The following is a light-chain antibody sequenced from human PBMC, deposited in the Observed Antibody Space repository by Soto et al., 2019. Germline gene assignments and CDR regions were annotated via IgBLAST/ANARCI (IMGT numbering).Light chain of an antibody. CDR3: QQRAT. J-gene: IGKJ5*01. CDR2: DTS. V-gene: IGKV3-11*01. CDR1: QSVSGY. Sequence: EIVLTQSPATLSLSPGERATLSCRASQSVSGYLAWYQQRPGQAPRLLIYDTSNRATGIPGRFSGGGSGTDFTLPIDSLEPEDVAVYYCQQRATFGQGTRLEIK.